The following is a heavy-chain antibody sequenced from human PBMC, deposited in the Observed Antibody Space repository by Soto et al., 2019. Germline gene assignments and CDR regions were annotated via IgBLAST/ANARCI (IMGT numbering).Heavy chain of an antibody. V-gene: IGHV4-34*01. D-gene: IGHD3-16*01. CDR2: INHSGST. Sequence: QVQLQQWGAGLLKPSETLSLTCAVYGGSFSGYYWSWIRQPPGKGLEWIGEINHSGSTYYNPSLKSRVTISVDRSKNQFSLKLSSVTAADTAVYYCAREGDPYTFDYWGQGTLVTVSS. J-gene: IGHJ4*02. CDR3: AREGDPYTFDY. CDR1: GGSFSGYY.